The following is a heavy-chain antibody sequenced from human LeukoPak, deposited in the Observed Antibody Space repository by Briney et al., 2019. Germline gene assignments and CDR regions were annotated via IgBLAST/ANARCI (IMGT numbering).Heavy chain of an antibody. CDR3: VRDHEVITPAVGHWFDH. J-gene: IGHJ5*02. D-gene: IGHD4-23*01. CDR2: IHYTGHT. CDR1: GGSISSHY. Sequence: SETLSLTCTVSGGSISSHYWSWIRQPPGQGLEWIGYIHYTGHTRYNPSLTNRVSISADTSKNQFSLILNSLTAADTAVYYCVRDHEVITPAVGHWFDHGGQGPSHRLL. V-gene: IGHV4-59*11.